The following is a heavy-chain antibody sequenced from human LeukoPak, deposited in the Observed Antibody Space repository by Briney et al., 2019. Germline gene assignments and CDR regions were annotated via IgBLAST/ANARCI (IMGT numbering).Heavy chain of an antibody. CDR1: GYSISSGYY. CDR3: ARHVPTYYYDSTYFDY. J-gene: IGHJ4*02. Sequence: SETLSLTCAVSGYSISSGYYWGWIRQPPGKGLEWIGSIYHSGSTYYNPSLKSRITISVDTSQNQFSLKLSSVTAADTAVYYCARHVPTYYYDSTYFDYWGQGTLVTVSS. V-gene: IGHV4-38-2*01. CDR2: IYHSGST. D-gene: IGHD3-22*01.